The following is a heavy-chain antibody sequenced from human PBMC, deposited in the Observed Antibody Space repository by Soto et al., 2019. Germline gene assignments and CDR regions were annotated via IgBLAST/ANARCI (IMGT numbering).Heavy chain of an antibody. J-gene: IGHJ4*02. CDR1: GFTFSSYG. CDR3: ARAQDCSGGSCPYFDY. CDR2: IWYSGSNK. V-gene: IGHV3-33*01. D-gene: IGHD2-15*01. Sequence: GGSLRLSCAASGFTFSSYGMHWVRQAPGKGLEWVAAIWYSGSNKYYADSVKGRFTISRDNSKNTLYLQMKSLTAEDTAVYYCARAQDCSGGSCPYFDYWGQGTLVTVSS.